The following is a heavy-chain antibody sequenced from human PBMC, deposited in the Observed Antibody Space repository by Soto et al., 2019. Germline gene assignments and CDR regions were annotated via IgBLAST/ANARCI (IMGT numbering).Heavy chain of an antibody. CDR3: AKKDDYIWGSSY. J-gene: IGHJ4*02. D-gene: IGHD3-16*01. V-gene: IGHV3-23*01. CDR2: ISGSGGST. Sequence: PGGSLRLSCAASGFTFSSDAMSWVRQAPGKGLEWVSGISGSGGSTYYADSVKGRFTISRDNSKNTLYLQMNSLRAEDTAIYYCAKKDDYIWGSSYWGQGTLVTVSS. CDR1: GFTFSSDA.